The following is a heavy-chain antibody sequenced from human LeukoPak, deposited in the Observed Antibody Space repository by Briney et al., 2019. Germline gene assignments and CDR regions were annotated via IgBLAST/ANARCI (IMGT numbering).Heavy chain of an antibody. Sequence: PGGSLGLSCAASGMTFSNHWMHWVRQAPGKGLVWVSLIKTDGRTTIYTDSVKGRFTISRDNGKSILYLQMNSLRAEDTGIYYCTTGPSYGYEWWGQGTVVTVSS. J-gene: IGHJ4*02. D-gene: IGHD3-16*01. V-gene: IGHV3-74*01. CDR3: TTGPSYGYEW. CDR1: GMTFSNHW. CDR2: IKTDGRTT.